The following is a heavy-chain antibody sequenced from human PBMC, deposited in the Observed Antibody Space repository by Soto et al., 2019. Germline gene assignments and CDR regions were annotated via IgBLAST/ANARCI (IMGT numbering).Heavy chain of an antibody. J-gene: IGHJ4*02. CDR1: GFTFSSYA. CDR3: ARRGSGSYCDY. D-gene: IGHD1-26*01. Sequence: EVQLLESGGGLVQPGGSLRLSCAASGFTFSSYAMRWVRQAPVKGLEWVSAISGSGDSTYYADSVKGRFTISRDNSKNTLYLQMNSLRAEDTAVYYCARRGSGSYCDYWGQGTLVTVCS. CDR2: ISGSGDST. V-gene: IGHV3-23*01.